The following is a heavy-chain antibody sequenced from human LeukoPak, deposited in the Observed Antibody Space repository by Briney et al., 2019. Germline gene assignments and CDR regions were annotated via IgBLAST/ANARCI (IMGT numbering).Heavy chain of an antibody. J-gene: IGHJ4*02. CDR2: IYYSGSA. V-gene: IGHV4-39*07. Sequence: SETLSLTCTVSGGSVNSGTYYWSWIRQPPGKGLEWIGNIYYSGSAYYNPSLKSRVTMSVDTSKNQFSLKLSSVTAADTAVYYCARLYYDILTGHRLFDYWGQGTLVTVSS. CDR3: ARLYYDILTGHRLFDY. CDR1: GGSVNSGTYY. D-gene: IGHD3-9*01.